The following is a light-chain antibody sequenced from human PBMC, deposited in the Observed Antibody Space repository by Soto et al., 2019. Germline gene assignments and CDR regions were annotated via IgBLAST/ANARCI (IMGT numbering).Light chain of an antibody. CDR1: QSVRSK. CDR3: QQLNSYPLT. V-gene: IGKV3-15*01. J-gene: IGKJ4*01. CDR2: GAS. Sequence: EVVMTQSPDTLSVSPGETVTLSCRASQSVRSKLAWYQQKPGQAPRLFIYGASTRATGIPARFSGSGSGTDFTLTISSLQPEDFATYYCQQLNSYPLTFGGGTKVDIK.